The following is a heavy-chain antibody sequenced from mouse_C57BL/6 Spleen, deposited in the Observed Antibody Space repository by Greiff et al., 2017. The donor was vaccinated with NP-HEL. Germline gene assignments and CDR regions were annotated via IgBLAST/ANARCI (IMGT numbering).Heavy chain of an antibody. CDR2: IDPENGDT. CDR1: GFNIKDDY. J-gene: IGHJ4*01. Sequence: EVKLLESGAELVRPGASVKLSCTASGFNIKDDYMHWVKQRPEQGLEWIGWIDPENGDTEYASKFQGKATITADTSSNTAYLQLSSLTSEDTAVYYCTTSYLYAMDYWGQGTSVTVSS. D-gene: IGHD2-10*01. CDR3: TTSYLYAMDY. V-gene: IGHV14-4*01.